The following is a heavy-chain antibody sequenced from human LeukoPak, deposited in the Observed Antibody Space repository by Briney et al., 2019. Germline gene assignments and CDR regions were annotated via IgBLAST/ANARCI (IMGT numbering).Heavy chain of an antibody. V-gene: IGHV3-53*01. CDR1: GFTFSDAW. D-gene: IGHD3-10*01. Sequence: GGSLRLSCAASGFTFSDAWMSWVRQAPGKGLEWVSVIYSGGGTYYTDSVKGRFTISRDNSKNTLYLQMNSLRAEDTAVYYCARSSESYYFDYWGQGTLVTVSS. CDR2: IYSGGGT. CDR3: ARSSESYYFDY. J-gene: IGHJ4*02.